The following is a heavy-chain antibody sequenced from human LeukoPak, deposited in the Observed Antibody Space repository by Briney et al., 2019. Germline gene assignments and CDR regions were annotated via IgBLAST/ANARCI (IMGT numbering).Heavy chain of an antibody. D-gene: IGHD6-13*01. CDR1: GDSISSSHW. V-gene: IGHV4-4*02. CDR2: IYHSGGT. CDR3: ARRAAACPHRGCPFDS. Sequence: SETLSLTCSVSGDSISSSHWWSWVRQAPGEGLEWIGEIYHSGGTKYNPSLKGRVTISVDKSKNQFSLKGTSATAADTAVYYCARRAAACPHRGCPFDSWGQGTLVTVSS. J-gene: IGHJ4*02.